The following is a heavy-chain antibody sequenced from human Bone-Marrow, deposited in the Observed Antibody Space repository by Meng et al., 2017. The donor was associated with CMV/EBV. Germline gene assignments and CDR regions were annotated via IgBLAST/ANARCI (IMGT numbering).Heavy chain of an antibody. V-gene: IGHV3-66*02. CDR1: GFSVSSNY. Sequence: GESLKISCAASGFSVSSNYMSWVRQAPGRGLEWVSVIYRGGDTYYTDSVKGRFTISRDNSKNKMYLQMSNLRTEDTAVYYCAKTGGVPTTLYYYGLDVWGQGTAVTVSS. D-gene: IGHD3-10*01. J-gene: IGHJ6*02. CDR2: IYRGGDT. CDR3: AKTGGVPTTLYYYGLDV.